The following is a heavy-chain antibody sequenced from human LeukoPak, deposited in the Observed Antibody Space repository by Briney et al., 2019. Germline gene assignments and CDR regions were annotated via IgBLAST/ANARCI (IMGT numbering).Heavy chain of an antibody. CDR3: TTSGELREAGYDY. CDR2: IKSKTDGGTT. CDR1: GFTFSNAW. V-gene: IGHV3-15*01. Sequence: GGSLRLSCAASGFTFSNAWMSWVRQAPGKGLEWVGRIKSKTDGGTTDYAAPVKGRFTISRDDSKNTLYLQMNSLKTEDTAVYYCTTSGELREAGYDYWGQGTLVTVSS. J-gene: IGHJ4*02. D-gene: IGHD1-26*01.